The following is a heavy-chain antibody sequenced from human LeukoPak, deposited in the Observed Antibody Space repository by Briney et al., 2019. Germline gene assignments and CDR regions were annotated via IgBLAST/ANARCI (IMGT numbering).Heavy chain of an antibody. CDR2: ISPNSGVT. J-gene: IGHJ4*02. D-gene: IGHD3-22*01. V-gene: IGHV1-2*02. Sequence: GASVKVSCKASGYAFTAFYIHWVRQAPGQGLEWMGFISPNSGVTHFAQNFQGRVTMSRDTSITTVYMELSSLTSDDTALYYCAREPYDSSGSANWGQGTLVTVSS. CDR1: GYAFTAFY. CDR3: AREPYDSSGSAN.